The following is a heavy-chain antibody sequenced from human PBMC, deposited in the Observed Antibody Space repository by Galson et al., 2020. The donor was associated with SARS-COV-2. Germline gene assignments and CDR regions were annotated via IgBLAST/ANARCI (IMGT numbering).Heavy chain of an antibody. Sequence: SLKISCAASGFTISSYSMHWVRPAPGKGLGWVAVISYDGSNKYYADALKGRFTISRDNSKNTLYLQMNSLGAEDTAVYYCAKEWLYSGSYYFFDDWGQGTLVTVSS. D-gene: IGHD1-26*01. CDR3: AKEWLYSGSYYFFDD. CDR1: GFTISSYS. V-gene: IGHV3-30*18. CDR2: ISYDGSNK. J-gene: IGHJ4*02.